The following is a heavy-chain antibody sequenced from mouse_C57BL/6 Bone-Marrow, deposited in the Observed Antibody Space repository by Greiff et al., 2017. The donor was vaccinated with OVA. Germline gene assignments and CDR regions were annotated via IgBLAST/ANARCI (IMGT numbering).Heavy chain of an antibody. CDR2: ISYDGSN. D-gene: IGHD1-1*01. V-gene: IGHV3-6*01. CDR1: GYSITSGYY. Sequence: EVQVVESGPGLVKPSQSLSLTCSVTGYSITSGYYWNWIRQFPGNKLEWMGYISYDGSNNYNPSLKNRISITRDTSKNQFFLKLNSVTTEDTATYDCVFRGSYYGWYFDVWGTGTTVTVSS. J-gene: IGHJ1*03. CDR3: VFRGSYYGWYFDV.